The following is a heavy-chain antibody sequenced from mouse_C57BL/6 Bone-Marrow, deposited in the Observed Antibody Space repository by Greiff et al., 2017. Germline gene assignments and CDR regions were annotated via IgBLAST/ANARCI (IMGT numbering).Heavy chain of an antibody. D-gene: IGHD2-5*01. CDR1: GYAFSSYW. V-gene: IGHV1-82*01. Sequence: VQLQQSGPELVKPGASVKISCKASGYAFSSYWMNWVKQRPGKGLEWIGRIYPGDGDTNYNGKFKGKATLTADKSSGTAYLQLSSLTSEDSAVYFLARNNCSNFYYAIDYGGQGTSVTVSS. CDR2: IYPGDGDT. J-gene: IGHJ4*01. CDR3: ARNNCSNFYYAIDY.